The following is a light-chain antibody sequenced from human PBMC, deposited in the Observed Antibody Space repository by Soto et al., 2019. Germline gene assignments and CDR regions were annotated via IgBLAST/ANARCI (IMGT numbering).Light chain of an antibody. CDR1: HDINIF. CDR3: QQTYTTPLT. J-gene: IGKJ4*01. V-gene: IGKV1-39*01. CDR2: ASF. Sequence: DIQMTQSPSSLSASVGDRVTITCRASHDINIFLNWYQQKPGRAPKLLIFASFTLESGVPSRFSGSGSGTDFTLTIDSLQPEDFATYFCQQTYTTPLTFGGGSKVEI.